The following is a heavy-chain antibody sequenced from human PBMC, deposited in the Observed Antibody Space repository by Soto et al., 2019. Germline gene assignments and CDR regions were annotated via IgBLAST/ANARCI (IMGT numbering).Heavy chain of an antibody. V-gene: IGHV3-23*01. CDR1: GFTFRSYA. CDR2: ISAGGSNT. J-gene: IGHJ3*02. CDR3: AKKGPPRDAFDI. Sequence: EVQLLESGGGLVQPGGSLRLSCAVSGFTFRSYAMSWVRQAPGKGPEWVSVISAGGSNTYYAESVKDRFTISRDNSKNTLYLQMNSLRDEDTAVYYCAKKGPPRDAFDIWGQGTMVTVST.